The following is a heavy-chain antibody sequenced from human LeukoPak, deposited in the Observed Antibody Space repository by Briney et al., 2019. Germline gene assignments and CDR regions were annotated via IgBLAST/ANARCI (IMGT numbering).Heavy chain of an antibody. CDR2: IWYDGSNK. CDR1: GFTFSSYG. D-gene: IGHD2-21*02. J-gene: IGHJ4*02. CDR3: ARAGHIVVVTAIPYYFDY. V-gene: IGHV3-33*08. Sequence: GRSLRLSCAASGFTFSSYGMHWVRQAPGKGLEWVAVIWYDGSNKYYVDSVKGRFTISRDNSKNTLYLQMNSLRAEDTAVYYCARAGHIVVVTAIPYYFDYWGQGTPVTVSS.